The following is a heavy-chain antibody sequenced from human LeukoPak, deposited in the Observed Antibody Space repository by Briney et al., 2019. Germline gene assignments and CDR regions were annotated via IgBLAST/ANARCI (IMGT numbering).Heavy chain of an antibody. Sequence: GASVKVSCKVSGYTLTELSMHWVRQAPGKGLEWMGGFDPEDGETIYAQKFQGRVTMTEDTSTDTAYMELSSLRSEDTAVYYCATDIPADWGSPLEDAFDIWGQGTMVTVSS. CDR2: FDPEDGET. CDR1: GYTLTELS. D-gene: IGHD7-27*01. V-gene: IGHV1-24*01. CDR3: ATDIPADWGSPLEDAFDI. J-gene: IGHJ3*02.